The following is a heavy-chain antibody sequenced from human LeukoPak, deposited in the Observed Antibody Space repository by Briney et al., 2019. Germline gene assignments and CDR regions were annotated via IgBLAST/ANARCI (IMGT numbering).Heavy chain of an antibody. CDR1: GFTFSNHY. CDR2: TRNKANSYTT. V-gene: IGHV3-72*01. Sequence: PGGSLRLSCAASGFTFSNHYMDWVRQAPGKGLEWVGRTRNKANSYTTEYAASVKGRFTISRDDSKNSLYLPMNSRKTEDTAVYYCTREDGYNFYYFDDWGQGTLVTVSS. CDR3: TREDGYNFYYFDD. J-gene: IGHJ4*02. D-gene: IGHD5-24*01.